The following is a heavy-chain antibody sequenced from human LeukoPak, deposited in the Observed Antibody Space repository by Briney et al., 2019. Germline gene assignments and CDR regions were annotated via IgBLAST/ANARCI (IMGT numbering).Heavy chain of an antibody. CDR2: IYYSGYT. CDR3: ARETSQKGAHYMDV. CDR1: GGSISSYY. D-gene: IGHD3-16*01. V-gene: IGHV4-59*01. J-gene: IGHJ6*03. Sequence: SETLSLICTVSGGSISSYYWSWIRQPPGKGLKWIGNIYYSGYTTYSPSLRSRVTISVDTSKNQFSLKLSSVTAADTAVYYCARETSQKGAHYMDVWGKGTTITISS.